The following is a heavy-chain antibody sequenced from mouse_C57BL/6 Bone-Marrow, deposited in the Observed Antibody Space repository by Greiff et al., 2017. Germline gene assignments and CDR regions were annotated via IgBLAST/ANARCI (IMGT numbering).Heavy chain of an antibody. CDR3: ARDDYADYFDY. CDR1: GYTFTSYW. V-gene: IGHV1-50*01. Sequence: VQLQQPGAELVKPGASVKLSCKASGYTFTSYWMQWVKQRPGQGLEWIGEIDPSDSYTNYNQKFKGKATLTVDTSSSTAYMQLSSLTSEDSAVYYCARDDYADYFDYWGQGTTLTVSS. CDR2: IDPSDSYT. D-gene: IGHD2-4*01. J-gene: IGHJ2*01.